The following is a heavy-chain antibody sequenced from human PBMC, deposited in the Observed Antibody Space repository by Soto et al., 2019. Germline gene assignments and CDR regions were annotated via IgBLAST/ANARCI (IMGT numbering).Heavy chain of an antibody. CDR1: CYTFTGHY. CDR2: IGPESGAT. Sequence: SAEVCFRASCYTFTGHYIHWVRQAPEQGPEWMGEIGPESGATRYAQKFQGRVTMTMDMSITTVYMELSNLSPDDTAVYYCGRGRSGQIVVFYWGQGTPVTVSS. D-gene: IGHD5-12*01. J-gene: IGHJ4*02. CDR3: GRGRSGQIVVFY. V-gene: IGHV1-2*02.